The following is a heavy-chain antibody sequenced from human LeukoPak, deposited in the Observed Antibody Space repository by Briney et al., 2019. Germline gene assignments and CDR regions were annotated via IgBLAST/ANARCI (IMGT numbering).Heavy chain of an antibody. Sequence: PSETLSLTCAVSGYSISSGYYWGWIRRPPGKGLEWIGSIYHSGSTYYNPSLKSRVTISVDTSKNQFSLKLSSVTAADTAVYYCARVHAYYDILTGYYNDLSQAYYFDYWGQGTLVTVSS. V-gene: IGHV4-38-2*01. D-gene: IGHD3-9*01. J-gene: IGHJ4*02. CDR3: ARVHAYYDILTGYYNDLSQAYYFDY. CDR2: IYHSGST. CDR1: GYSISSGYY.